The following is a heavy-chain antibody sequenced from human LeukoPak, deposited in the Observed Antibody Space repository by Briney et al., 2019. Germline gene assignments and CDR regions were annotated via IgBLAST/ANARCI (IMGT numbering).Heavy chain of an antibody. J-gene: IGHJ3*02. CDR3: ARRSDGAGALDI. CDR2: ISAYNGNT. Sequence: ASVKVSCKASGYSFTSYGISWLRQAPGQGLEWMGWISAYNGNTNYAQKLQGRVTMTTDTSTSTAYMELRSLRSDDTAVYYCARRSDGAGALDIWGLWTMVTVSS. V-gene: IGHV1-18*01. D-gene: IGHD3-3*01. CDR1: GYSFTSYG.